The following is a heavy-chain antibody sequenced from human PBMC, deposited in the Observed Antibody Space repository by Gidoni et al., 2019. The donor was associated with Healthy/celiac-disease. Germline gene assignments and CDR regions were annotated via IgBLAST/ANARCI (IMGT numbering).Heavy chain of an antibody. V-gene: IGHV4-39*01. D-gene: IGHD5-12*01. J-gene: IGHJ6*02. CDR1: GGSISSSSYY. CDR3: ARSEMATITGTRYYGMDV. Sequence: QLQLQESGPGLVKPSETLSLTCTVSGGSISSSSYYWGWIRQPPGKGLEWIGSIYYSGSTYYNPSLKSRVTISVDTSKNQFSLKLSSVTAADTAVYYCARSEMATITGTRYYGMDVWGQGTTVTVSS. CDR2: IYYSGST.